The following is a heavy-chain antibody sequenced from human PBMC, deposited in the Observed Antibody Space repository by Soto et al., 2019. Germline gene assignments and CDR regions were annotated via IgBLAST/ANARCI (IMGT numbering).Heavy chain of an antibody. CDR3: ARAGHSVGATHYYDGMDV. D-gene: IGHD1-26*01. V-gene: IGHV3-48*02. CDR2: ISSGASAI. Sequence: GGSLRLSCVASTFTFSTYGMNWVRQAPGKGLEWVSYISSGASAIYYADSVRGRFTISRDDAQNSLFLQMSSLSDDDTALYYCARAGHSVGATHYYDGMDVWGQGTTVTVSS. CDR1: TFTFSTYG. J-gene: IGHJ6*02.